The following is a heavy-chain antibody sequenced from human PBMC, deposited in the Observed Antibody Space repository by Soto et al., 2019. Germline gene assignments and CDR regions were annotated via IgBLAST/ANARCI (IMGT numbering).Heavy chain of an antibody. CDR2: IIPIFSTA. Sequence: QVQLVQSGAGVKKPGSSVNVSCKASGGTCSSYSINWVRQAPGEGLEWMGVIIPIFSTANDAQKFHGRGTITAAESTTTASMELSSLTSEDTAVYYCARDGRRHSGGIDYWGQGTLVTVPS. CDR3: ARDGRRHSGGIDY. D-gene: IGHD2-15*01. V-gene: IGHV1-69*01. J-gene: IGHJ4*02. CDR1: GGTCSSYS.